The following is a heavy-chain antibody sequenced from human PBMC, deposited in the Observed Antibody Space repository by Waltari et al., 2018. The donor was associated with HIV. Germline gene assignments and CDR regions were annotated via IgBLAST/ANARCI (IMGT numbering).Heavy chain of an antibody. CDR2: SSAYNGNA. D-gene: IGHD2-2*01. V-gene: IGHV1-18*01. CDR3: ARGGGGYCSRTSCYRWFWFDP. J-gene: IGHJ5*02. Sequence: QVQLVQSGAEVKKPGASVKVSCKASGYTFTSYGISWVRQAPGQGLEWMGWSSAYNGNANYAQKIQGRVPMTSDTSTSTAHMELRSLRSDDTAVYYCARGGGGYCSRTSCYRWFWFDPWGQGTLVTVSS. CDR1: GYTFTSYG.